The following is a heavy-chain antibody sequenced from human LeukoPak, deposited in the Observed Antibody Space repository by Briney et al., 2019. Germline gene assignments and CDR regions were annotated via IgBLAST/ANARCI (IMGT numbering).Heavy chain of an antibody. CDR2: ITGGGGTT. CDR3: AKDFESGDYCDY. CDR1: GLTFSSYG. D-gene: IGHD3-10*01. Sequence: PGGSLRLSCEASGLTFSSYGMSWVRQAPGKGLQWVSAITGGGGTTYYADSVKGRFTIPRDNSKNMLYLQMNSLRAEDTAVYYCAKDFESGDYCDYWGQGTLVTVSS. V-gene: IGHV3-23*01. J-gene: IGHJ4*02.